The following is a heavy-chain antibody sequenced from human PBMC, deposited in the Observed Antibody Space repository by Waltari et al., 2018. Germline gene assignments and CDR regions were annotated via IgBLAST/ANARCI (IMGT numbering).Heavy chain of an antibody. J-gene: IGHJ6*02. CDR2: IIPIFGTA. Sequence: QVQLVQSGAEVKKPGSSVKVSCKASGGTFSSYAISWVRQAPGQGLEWMGGIIPIFGTANYAQKFQGRVTITADESTSTAYMELSSLRSEDTAVYYCARRRQRWLQLLEEYYYYGMDVWGQGTTVTVSS. CDR1: GGTFSSYA. D-gene: IGHD5-12*01. V-gene: IGHV1-69*12. CDR3: ARRRQRWLQLLEEYYYYGMDV.